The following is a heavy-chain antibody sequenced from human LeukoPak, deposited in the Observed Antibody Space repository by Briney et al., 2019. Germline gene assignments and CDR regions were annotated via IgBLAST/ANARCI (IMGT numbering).Heavy chain of an antibody. CDR3: ARGLGSSTRIVDY. J-gene: IGHJ4*02. D-gene: IGHD6-13*01. Sequence: PSETLSLTCTVSGASISSYYWSWIRQPPGKGLEWIGRVYSNRGTNYNFSLKSRVTISLDKSKKHFSLKLNSVTTADTAVYYCARGLGSSTRIVDYWGQGILVTVSS. CDR2: VYSNRGT. V-gene: IGHV4-4*07. CDR1: GASISSYY.